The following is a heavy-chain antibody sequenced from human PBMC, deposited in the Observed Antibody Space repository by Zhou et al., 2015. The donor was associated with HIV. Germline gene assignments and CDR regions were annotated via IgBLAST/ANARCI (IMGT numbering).Heavy chain of an antibody. CDR3: ATEVGGFTLSSTSLDP. V-gene: IGHV1-69*01. D-gene: IGHD2-2*01. J-gene: IGHJ5*02. CDR2: ITPTFDIV. CDR1: GGTFSGSE. Sequence: QVQLVQSGAEVKKPGSSVKVSCKTSGGTFSGSEMSWVRQAPGQGLEWMGGITPTFDIVTYAQKFRGRLSITADEPTSTAYMELSSLRSEDTAVYYCATEVGGFTLSSTSLDPWGQGTLVTVSS.